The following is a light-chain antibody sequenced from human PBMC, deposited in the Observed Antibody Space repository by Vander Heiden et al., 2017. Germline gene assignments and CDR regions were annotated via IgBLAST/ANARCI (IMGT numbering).Light chain of an antibody. Sequence: EIGLTTSPGTLSLSPGERATLSCRASQSVSSSYLAWYQQKPGQAPQLLIYGASSRATGIPDRFSGSGSGTDFTLTISRLEPEDFAVYYCQQYGSSPYTFGQGTKLEIK. J-gene: IGKJ2*01. V-gene: IGKV3-20*01. CDR2: GAS. CDR1: QSVSSSY. CDR3: QQYGSSPYT.